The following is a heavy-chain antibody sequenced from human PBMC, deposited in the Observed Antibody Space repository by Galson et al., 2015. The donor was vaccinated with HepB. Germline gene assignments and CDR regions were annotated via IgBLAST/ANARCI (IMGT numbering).Heavy chain of an antibody. V-gene: IGHV1-18*04. CDR3: ARDRIVVVPGILDYYVMDV. D-gene: IGHD2-2*01. CDR2: INTNNGNT. CDR1: GYTLTTYG. Sequence: SVKVSCKASGYTLTTYGISWVRQAPGRGLEWLGWINTNNGNTKYAQRVQGRVTMTTDTSTSTAYMELRSLRSDDTAVYYCARDRIVVVPGILDYYVMDVWGRGTTVTVSS. J-gene: IGHJ6*02.